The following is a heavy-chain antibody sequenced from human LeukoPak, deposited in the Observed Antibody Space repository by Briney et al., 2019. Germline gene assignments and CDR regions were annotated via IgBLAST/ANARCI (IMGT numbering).Heavy chain of an antibody. CDR2: ISGSGGST. CDR3: ARGGGYGVKIDY. D-gene: IGHD3-10*01. V-gene: IGHV3-23*01. Sequence: GGSLRLSCAASGFTFSRYDMSWVRQAPGKGLEWVSAISGSGGSTYYADSVKGRFTISRDNSKNTLYLQMSSLRAEDTAVYYCARGGGYGVKIDYWGQGTLVTVSS. J-gene: IGHJ4*02. CDR1: GFTFSRYD.